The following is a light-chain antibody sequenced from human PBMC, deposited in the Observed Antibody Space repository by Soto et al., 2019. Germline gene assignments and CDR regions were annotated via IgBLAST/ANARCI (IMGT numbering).Light chain of an antibody. CDR2: DNN. J-gene: IGLJ3*02. V-gene: IGLV1-51*01. Sequence: QSVLTQPPSVSAAPGQKVTISCSVSSSTIGNNYVSWYQQLPGTAPKRLIYDNNKRPSGIPDRFSGSKSGTSATLGITGLQTGDEADYYCGTWDSSLSAGGVFGGGTKLTVL. CDR1: SSTIGNNY. CDR3: GTWDSSLSAGGV.